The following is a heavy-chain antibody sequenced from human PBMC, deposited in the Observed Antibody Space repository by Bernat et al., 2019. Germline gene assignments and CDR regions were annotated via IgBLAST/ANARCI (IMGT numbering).Heavy chain of an antibody. Sequence: QVQLVESGGGVVQPGRSLGLSCAASGFTFSSYAMHWVRQAPDKGLEWVAVISYDGSNKYYADSVKGRFTISRDNSKNTLYLQMNSLRAEDTAVYYCARSAPWLLRAFDIWGQGTMVTVSS. D-gene: IGHD3-22*01. V-gene: IGHV3-30-3*01. CDR3: ARSAPWLLRAFDI. CDR1: GFTFSSYA. J-gene: IGHJ3*02. CDR2: ISYDGSNK.